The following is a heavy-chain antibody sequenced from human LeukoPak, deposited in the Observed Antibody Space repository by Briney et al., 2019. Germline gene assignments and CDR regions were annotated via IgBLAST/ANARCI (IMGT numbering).Heavy chain of an antibody. CDR1: GFRLIDYN. Sequence: GGSLRLSCVGSGFRLIDYNMNWVRQSPGKGLEWLGCIGAISTMLHYADSVKGRLTISRDNAKNSLYLQMNSLRAEDTAVYYCAELGITMIGGVWGKGTTVTISS. J-gene: IGHJ6*04. CDR2: IGAISTM. CDR3: AELGITMIGGV. V-gene: IGHV3-69-1*02. D-gene: IGHD3-10*02.